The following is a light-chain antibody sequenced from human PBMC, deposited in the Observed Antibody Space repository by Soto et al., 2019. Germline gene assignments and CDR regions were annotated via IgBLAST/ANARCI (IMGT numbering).Light chain of an antibody. CDR2: AAS. CDR1: QGISNY. V-gene: IGKV1-17*03. CDR3: LQHDTYPPT. J-gene: IGKJ1*01. Sequence: DIQMTQSPSAMSASVGDRVTISCRASQGISNYLAWFQLKPGEVPKRLIYAASDLQSGVPSRFGGSGSGTEFTLTISSLQPEDFATYYCLQHDTYPPTFGQGTKLEI.